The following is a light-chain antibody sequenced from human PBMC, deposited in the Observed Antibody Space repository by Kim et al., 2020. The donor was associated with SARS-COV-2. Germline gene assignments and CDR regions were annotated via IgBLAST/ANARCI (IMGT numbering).Light chain of an antibody. CDR3: QQYNNWHQT. CDR2: GAS. Sequence: EIVMTQSPATLSVSPGERATLSCRASQSVSHNLAWYQQKPGQAPRLLIHGASTRATDIPDRFSGSGSGTAFTLTISSLQSEDFAIYYCQQYNNWHQTFGQGTKLEI. J-gene: IGKJ2*01. CDR1: QSVSHN. V-gene: IGKV3-15*01.